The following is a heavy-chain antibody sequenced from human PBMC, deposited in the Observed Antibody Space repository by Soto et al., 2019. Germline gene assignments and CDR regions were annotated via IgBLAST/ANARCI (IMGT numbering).Heavy chain of an antibody. CDR3: ARNPTEGSASYYRYFDL. D-gene: IGHD3-10*01. J-gene: IGHJ2*01. CDR2: IFPNDEK. CDR1: GFSLSNARMG. Sequence: QVTLKESGPVLVKPTETLTLTCTVSGFSLSNARMGVGWIRQPPGKALEWLAHIFPNDEKSYSTSLKSGLTISKETSKSQVVLTMTNMDPVDTATYYCARNPTEGSASYYRYFDLWGRGTLVTVSS. V-gene: IGHV2-26*01.